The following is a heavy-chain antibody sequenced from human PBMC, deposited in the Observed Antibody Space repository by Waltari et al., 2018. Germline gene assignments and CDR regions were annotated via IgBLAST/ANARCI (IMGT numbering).Heavy chain of an antibody. CDR2: IYQSGGT. CDR3: ARHQVGGRDFEY. J-gene: IGHJ4*02. D-gene: IGHD1-26*01. Sequence: QVQLHESGPGLVKSSETLSLTCAVSGYSISSGYYWGWIRQPPGKGLEWIGTIYQSGGTDYNPSLKSRITISLDTSKNQFSLKLNSVTAADTAVYYCARHQVGGRDFEYWGQGTLVTVSS. V-gene: IGHV4-38-2*01. CDR1: GYSISSGYY.